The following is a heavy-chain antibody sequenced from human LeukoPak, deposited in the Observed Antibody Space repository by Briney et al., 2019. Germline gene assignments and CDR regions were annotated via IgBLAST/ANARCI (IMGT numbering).Heavy chain of an antibody. J-gene: IGHJ4*02. CDR3: ARAGYTISSYRFDY. CDR2: IYTTGMT. Sequence: SETLSLTCSVSGGSINSYWWSWIRQPAGKGLEFIGRIYTTGMTNYNPSLKGRVSMSVDTSKNQFSLELRSVTAADTAVYFCARAGYTISSYRFDYWGQGALVTVSS. V-gene: IGHV4-4*07. CDR1: GGSINSYW. D-gene: IGHD3-16*02.